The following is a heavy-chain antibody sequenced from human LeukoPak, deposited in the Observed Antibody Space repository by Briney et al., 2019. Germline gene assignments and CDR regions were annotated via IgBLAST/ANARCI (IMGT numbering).Heavy chain of an antibody. V-gene: IGHV3-66*01. CDR3: ARETFDYGDSDYFDY. CDR1: GFTFNIYA. CDR2: IYSGGST. D-gene: IGHD4-17*01. J-gene: IGHJ4*02. Sequence: PGGSLRLSCAASGFTFNIYAMTWVRQAPGKGLEWVSVIYSGGSTYYADSVKGRFTISRDNSKNTLYLQMNSLRAEDTAVYYCARETFDYGDSDYFDYWGQGTLVTVSS.